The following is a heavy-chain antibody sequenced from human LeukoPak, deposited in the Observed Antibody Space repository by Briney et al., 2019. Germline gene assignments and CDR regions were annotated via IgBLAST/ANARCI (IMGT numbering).Heavy chain of an antibody. J-gene: IGHJ6*02. CDR2: IWYDGSNK. CDR3: AREGILWFGEFPYYGMDV. CDR1: GFTFSSYG. Sequence: GRSLRLSCAASGFTFSSYGMHWVRQAPGKGLEWVAVIWYDGSNKYYADSVKGRFTISRDNSKNTLYLQMNSLRAEDTAVYYCAREGILWFGEFPYYGMDVWGQETTVTVSS. V-gene: IGHV3-33*01. D-gene: IGHD3-10*01.